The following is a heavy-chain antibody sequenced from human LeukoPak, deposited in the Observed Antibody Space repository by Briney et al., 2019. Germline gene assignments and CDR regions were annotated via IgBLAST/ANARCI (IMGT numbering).Heavy chain of an antibody. D-gene: IGHD3-10*01. CDR2: ILSAGSI. Sequence: GGSLRLSCAASGFIASDNHMSWVRQAPGKGLEWVSVILSAGSIYYADSLKGRFTISRDNSKNTLFLQMNSLRAEDTAVYYCTRGFLAESDQGAFDYWGQGTLVTVSS. CDR1: GFIASDNH. CDR3: TRGFLAESDQGAFDY. J-gene: IGHJ4*02. V-gene: IGHV3-53*01.